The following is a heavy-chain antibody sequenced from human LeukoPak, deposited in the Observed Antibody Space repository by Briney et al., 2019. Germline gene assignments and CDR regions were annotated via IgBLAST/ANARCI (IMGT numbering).Heavy chain of an antibody. J-gene: IGHJ3*02. CDR2: IYYTGTTNRGNT. D-gene: IGHD5-24*01. Sequence: PSETLSLTCNVSGASINSNYWSWIRQPPGKGLEWIGYIYYTGTTNRGNTNYTPSLKSRVTMSLDTSKNQLSLRLSSVTAADTAVFYCARHRAEMATITDDAFDIWGQGTMVTVSS. CDR1: GASINSNY. V-gene: IGHV4-59*08. CDR3: ARHRAEMATITDDAFDI.